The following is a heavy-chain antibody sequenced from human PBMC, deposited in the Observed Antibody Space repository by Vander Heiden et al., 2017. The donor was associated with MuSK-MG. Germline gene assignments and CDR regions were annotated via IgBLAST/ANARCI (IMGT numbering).Heavy chain of an antibody. CDR2: IRSKANSYAT. V-gene: IGHV3-73*02. D-gene: IGHD2-2*01. CDR3: TRLQDIVVVPAAP. J-gene: IGHJ5*02. Sequence: EVQLVESGGGLVQPAGSLKLSCAASGFTFSDSAIPWVRQASGKGLEWVGRIRSKANSYATAYAASVKGRFTISIDDSKNTAFLQMDSLKTDDTAVYYCTRLQDIVVVPAAPWGQGTLVTVSS. CDR1: GFTFSDSA.